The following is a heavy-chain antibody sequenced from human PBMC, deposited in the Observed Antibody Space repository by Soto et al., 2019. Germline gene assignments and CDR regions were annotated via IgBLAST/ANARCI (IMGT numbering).Heavy chain of an antibody. V-gene: IGHV4-39*01. Sequence: PSETLSLTCTVSGGSISSSSYYWGWIRQPPGKGLEWIGRIYYSGSTYYNPSLKSRVTISVDTSKTHFSLKLSSVTAADMAVDYCAMRTLWIFDYCGQGTLVTVSS. CDR1: GGSISSSSYY. CDR3: AMRTLWIFDY. D-gene: IGHD3-10*01. CDR2: IYYSGST. J-gene: IGHJ4*02.